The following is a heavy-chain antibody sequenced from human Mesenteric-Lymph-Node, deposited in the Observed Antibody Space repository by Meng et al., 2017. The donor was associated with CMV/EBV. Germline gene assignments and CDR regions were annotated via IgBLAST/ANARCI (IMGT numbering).Heavy chain of an antibody. Sequence: GESLKISCAASGFTFSFYWMHWVRQGPGKGLVWVSRIDSDGSSTSYADSVKGRFTISRDNAKNSLYLQMNSLRAEDTAVYYCAREKGYYDFWSGHDGIYYYYGMDVWGQGTTVTVSS. CDR3: AREKGYYDFWSGHDGIYYYYGMDV. CDR2: IDSDGSST. CDR1: GFTFSFYW. V-gene: IGHV3-74*01. D-gene: IGHD3-3*01. J-gene: IGHJ6*02.